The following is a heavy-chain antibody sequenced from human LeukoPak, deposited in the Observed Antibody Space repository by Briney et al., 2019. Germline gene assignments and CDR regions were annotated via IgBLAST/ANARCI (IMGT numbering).Heavy chain of an antibody. J-gene: IGHJ4*02. CDR2: IHRDGRT. D-gene: IGHD3-9*01. V-gene: IGHV4-4*02. Sequence: SGTLSLTCAVSGVSISSSEWWIWVRQPPGQGLEWIGEIHRDGRTRYNPSLKSRVTMSMDYSKNQFSLSVTSVTAADTAIYYCGKTDIYFNPIDYWGPGSLVTVSS. CDR3: GKTDIYFNPIDY. CDR1: GVSISSSEW.